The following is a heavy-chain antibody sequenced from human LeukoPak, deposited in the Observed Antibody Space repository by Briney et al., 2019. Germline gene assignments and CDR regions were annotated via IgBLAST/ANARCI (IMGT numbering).Heavy chain of an antibody. V-gene: IGHV3-7*01. CDR2: IKEDGGEK. CDR3: AREGGSGGILPNYNWFDP. Sequence: GGSLRLSCAASGFTFSSYWMSWVRQAPGKGLEWVANIKEDGGEKYSVDSVKGRFTISRDNAMNSLYLEMNSLRAEDTAVYYCAREGGSGGILPNYNWFDPWGQGTLVTVSS. CDR1: GFTFSSYW. J-gene: IGHJ5*02. D-gene: IGHD2-15*01.